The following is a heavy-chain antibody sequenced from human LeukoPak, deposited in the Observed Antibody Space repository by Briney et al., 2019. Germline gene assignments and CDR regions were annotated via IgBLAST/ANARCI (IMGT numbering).Heavy chain of an antibody. Sequence: SETLSHTCTVSGGSISSGGYYWSWIRQHPGKGLEWIGYIYYSGSTYYNPSLKSRVTISVDTSKNQFSLKLSSVTAADTAVYYCARVIILPATNWFDPWGQGTLVTVSS. CDR1: GGSISSGGYY. D-gene: IGHD1-26*01. J-gene: IGHJ5*02. V-gene: IGHV4-31*03. CDR2: IYYSGST. CDR3: ARVIILPATNWFDP.